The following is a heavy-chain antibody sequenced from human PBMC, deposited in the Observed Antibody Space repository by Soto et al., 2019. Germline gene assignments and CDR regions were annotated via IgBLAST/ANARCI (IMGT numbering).Heavy chain of an antibody. Sequence: ASVKVSCKASGYTFTSYAMHWVRQAPGQRLEWMGWINAGNGNTKYSQKFQGRVTITRDTSASTAYMELSSLRSEDTAVYYCARSLRYFDWDYQRGTDNWFDPWGQGTLVTVSS. CDR1: GYTFTSYA. CDR3: ARSLRYFDWDYQRGTDNWFDP. D-gene: IGHD3-9*01. CDR2: INAGNGNT. J-gene: IGHJ5*02. V-gene: IGHV1-3*01.